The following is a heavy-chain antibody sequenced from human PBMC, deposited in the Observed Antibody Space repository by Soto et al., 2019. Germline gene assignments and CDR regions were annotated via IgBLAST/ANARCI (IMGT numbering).Heavy chain of an antibody. J-gene: IGHJ3*02. V-gene: IGHV3-49*03. Sequence: GGSLRLSCTASGFTFGDYAMSWFRQAPGKGLEWVGFIRSKAYGGTTEYAASVKGRFTISRDDSKSIAYLQMNSLKTEDPAVYYCTRASLRATMVRGVIIDAFDIWGQGTMVTVSS. D-gene: IGHD3-10*01. CDR3: TRASLRATMVRGVIIDAFDI. CDR1: GFTFGDYA. CDR2: IRSKAYGGTT.